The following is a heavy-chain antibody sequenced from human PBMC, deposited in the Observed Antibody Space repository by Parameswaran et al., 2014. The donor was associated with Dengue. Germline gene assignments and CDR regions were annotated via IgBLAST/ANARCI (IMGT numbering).Heavy chain of an antibody. V-gene: IGHV3-30-3*01. Sequence: PGKGLEWVAVISYDGSNKYYADSVKGRFTISRDNSKNTLYLQMNSLRAEDTAVYYCATTWIQLWLLDYWGQGTLVTVSS. CDR3: ATTWIQLWLLDY. CDR2: ISYDGSNK. D-gene: IGHD5-18*01. J-gene: IGHJ4*02.